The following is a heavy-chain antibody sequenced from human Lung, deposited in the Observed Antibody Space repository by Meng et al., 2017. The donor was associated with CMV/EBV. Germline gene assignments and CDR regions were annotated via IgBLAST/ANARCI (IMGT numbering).Heavy chain of an antibody. D-gene: IGHD2-8*02. J-gene: IGHJ6*02. Sequence: GEXXTISCAASGFSVNSNFMNWVRQAPGKGLEWVSVIYTGGITYYADSVKGRFTISRDNSKNTVHLQMNNLRPGDTAVYYCARDLRPSGGGMDVWGQGTTVTVSS. CDR1: GFSVNSNF. CDR3: ARDLRPSGGGMDV. V-gene: IGHV3-53*01. CDR2: IYTGGIT.